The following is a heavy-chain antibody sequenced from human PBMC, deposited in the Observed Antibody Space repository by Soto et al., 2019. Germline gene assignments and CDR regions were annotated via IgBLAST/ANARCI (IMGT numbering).Heavy chain of an antibody. Sequence: GGSLRLSCAASGFTFTNFGMHWVRQAPGKGLEWLTIVSFDGSKKHYADSVKGRFTISRDDSKNTLYLQMNSLTVEDTAVYYCARAGNSSSLDYWGQGTLVTVSS. J-gene: IGHJ4*02. CDR2: VSFDGSKK. CDR3: ARAGNSSSLDY. CDR1: GFTFTNFG. D-gene: IGHD6-13*01. V-gene: IGHV3-30*03.